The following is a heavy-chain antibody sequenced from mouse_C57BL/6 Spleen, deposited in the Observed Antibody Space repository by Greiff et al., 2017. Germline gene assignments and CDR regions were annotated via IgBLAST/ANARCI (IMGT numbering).Heavy chain of an antibody. CDR1: GYTFTSYW. Sequence: VQLQQPGAERVKPGASVKLSCKASGYTFTSYWMHWVKQRPGQGLEWIGMIHPNSGSTNYNEKFKSKATLTVDKSSSTAYMQLSSLTSEDSAVYYCASYGVGWFAYWGQGTLVTVSA. CDR2: IHPNSGST. D-gene: IGHD1-1*01. J-gene: IGHJ3*01. V-gene: IGHV1-64*01. CDR3: ASYGVGWFAY.